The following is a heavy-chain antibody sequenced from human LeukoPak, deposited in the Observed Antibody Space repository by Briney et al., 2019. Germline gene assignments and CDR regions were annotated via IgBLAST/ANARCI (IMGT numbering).Heavy chain of an antibody. D-gene: IGHD4-23*01. CDR3: ARDMLPYGGNFFDAFDI. Sequence: GASVKVSCKASGNIFTSYGISWVRQAPGQGLEWMGWISGYNGNTNYAQKLQGRVTMTTDTSTSTAYMELRSLRSDDTAVYYCARDMLPYGGNFFDAFDIWGQGTMVTVSS. CDR2: ISGYNGNT. J-gene: IGHJ3*02. V-gene: IGHV1-18*01. CDR1: GNIFTSYG.